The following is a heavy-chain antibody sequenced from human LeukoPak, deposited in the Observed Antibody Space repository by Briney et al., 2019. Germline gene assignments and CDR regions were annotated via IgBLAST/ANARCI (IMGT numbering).Heavy chain of an antibody. CDR1: GYTFTSYA. D-gene: IGHD5-18*01. CDR2: INTNTGNP. J-gene: IGHJ5*02. Sequence: ASVKVSCKASGYTFTSYAMNWVRQAPGQGLEWMGWINTNTGNPTYAQGFTGRFVFSLDTSVSTAYLQISSLKAEDTAVYYCARDRGIQLWFSPRQGLGWFDPWGQGTLVTVSS. V-gene: IGHV7-4-1*02. CDR3: ARDRGIQLWFSPRQGLGWFDP.